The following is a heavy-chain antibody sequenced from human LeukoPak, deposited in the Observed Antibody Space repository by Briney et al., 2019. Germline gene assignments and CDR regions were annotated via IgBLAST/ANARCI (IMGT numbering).Heavy chain of an antibody. CDR2: IYAGDSDT. CDR3: ARAIDYDPFDY. Sequence: GESLKISCEASGYTFVNYWIGWVRQMPGRGLEWMGIIYAGDSDTRYGPSFQGQVTISVDKSVNTAYLQFTRLKASDTAIYFCARAIDYDPFDYWGQGTLVTVSS. D-gene: IGHD3-22*01. CDR1: GYTFVNYW. V-gene: IGHV5-51*01. J-gene: IGHJ4*02.